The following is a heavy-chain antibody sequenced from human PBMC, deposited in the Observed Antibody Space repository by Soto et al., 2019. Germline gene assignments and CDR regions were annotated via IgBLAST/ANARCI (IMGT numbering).Heavy chain of an antibody. V-gene: IGHV4-34*01. J-gene: IGHJ4*02. Sequence: SETLSLTCAVYGGSFSGYYWSWIRQPPGKGLEWIGEINHSGSTNYNPSLKSRVTISVDTSKYQFSLKLSSVTAADTAVYYCARGTRNNSSSLFDYWGQGTLVTVSS. CDR3: ARGTRNNSSSLFDY. D-gene: IGHD6-6*01. CDR2: INHSGST. CDR1: GGSFSGYY.